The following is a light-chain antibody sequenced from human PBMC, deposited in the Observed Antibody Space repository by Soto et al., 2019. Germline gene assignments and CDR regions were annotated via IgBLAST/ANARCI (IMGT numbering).Light chain of an antibody. V-gene: IGKV3-20*01. CDR2: GAS. CDR1: QSVSSDY. J-gene: IGKJ2*01. CDR3: QQYRSSPYT. Sequence: IVLTQSPGTLSLSPGERATLSCRASQSVSSDYLAWYQQKPGQAPRLLLYGASNRATGIPDWFSGSGSGTDFTLTISRLEPEDCAVYSCQQYRSSPYTFGQGTTLEI.